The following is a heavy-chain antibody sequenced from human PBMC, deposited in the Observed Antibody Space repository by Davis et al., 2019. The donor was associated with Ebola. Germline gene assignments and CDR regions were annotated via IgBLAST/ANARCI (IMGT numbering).Heavy chain of an antibody. V-gene: IGHV1-18*01. Sequence: AASVKVSCKASGYTFTSYGISWVRQAPGQGLEWMGWISAYNGNTNYAQKFQGRVTITADKSTSTAYMELSSLRSEDTAVYYCARDKSHPYSSSPGFDLWGRGTLVTVSS. CDR1: GYTFTSYG. D-gene: IGHD6-6*01. CDR3: ARDKSHPYSSSPGFDL. CDR2: ISAYNGNT. J-gene: IGHJ2*01.